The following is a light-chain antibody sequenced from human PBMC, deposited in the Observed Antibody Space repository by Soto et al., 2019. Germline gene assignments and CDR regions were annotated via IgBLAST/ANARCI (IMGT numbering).Light chain of an antibody. Sequence: DIVMTQSPDSLAVSLGERATINCKSSQSVLYSSNNKNYSAWYQQKPGQPPKLLIYWASTRESGVPDRFSGSGSGTDFTLTISSLQAEDVAVYYCQQYYSTLYTFGQGTKLEIK. CDR1: QSVLYSSNNKNY. CDR2: WAS. V-gene: IGKV4-1*01. J-gene: IGKJ2*01. CDR3: QQYYSTLYT.